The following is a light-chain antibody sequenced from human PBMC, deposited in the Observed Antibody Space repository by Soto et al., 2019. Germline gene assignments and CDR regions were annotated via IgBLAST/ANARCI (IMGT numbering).Light chain of an antibody. CDR2: TAS. Sequence: DIPMTQSPSSLSASVGDRVTITCRASQSISDYLSWYQQTPGQAPKLLIYTASSLQSGVPSRFSGSGSGTDFTLTISSPQPEDFATYYCQQSYSSPYTFGQGTKLEIK. CDR3: QQSYSSPYT. CDR1: QSISDY. V-gene: IGKV1-39*01. J-gene: IGKJ2*01.